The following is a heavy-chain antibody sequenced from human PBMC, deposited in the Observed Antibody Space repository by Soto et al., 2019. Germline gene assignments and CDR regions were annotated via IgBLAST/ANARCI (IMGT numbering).Heavy chain of an antibody. J-gene: IGHJ5*02. D-gene: IGHD6-13*01. CDR3: AEGGSSWTESFHP. CDR1: GYPLTANY. Sequence: QVQLVQSGAEVKKPGASVKVSCKASGYPLTANYLHWVRQAPGQGLEWMGWINPNSGGTKEAQKFRGRVAMTRDTSMSAAQMELSRLTSDDTAVYCCAEGGSSWTESFHPGAQETLVTVSS. V-gene: IGHV1-2*02. CDR2: INPNSGGT.